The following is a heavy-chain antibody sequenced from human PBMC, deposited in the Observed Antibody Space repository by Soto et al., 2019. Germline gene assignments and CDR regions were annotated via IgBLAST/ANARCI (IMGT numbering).Heavy chain of an antibody. V-gene: IGHV3-23*01. D-gene: IGHD3-3*01. J-gene: IGHJ6*02. CDR1: GFTFSSYA. Sequence: EVQLLESGGGLVQPGGSLRLSCAASGFTFSSYAMSWVRQAPGKGLEWVSAISGSGGSTDYADSVKGRFTISRDNSKNTLYLQMNSLRADDTAVYYCANYVSLADFWSGYYRLYYYYYGMDVWGQGTTVTVSS. CDR2: ISGSGGST. CDR3: ANYVSLADFWSGYYRLYYYYYGMDV.